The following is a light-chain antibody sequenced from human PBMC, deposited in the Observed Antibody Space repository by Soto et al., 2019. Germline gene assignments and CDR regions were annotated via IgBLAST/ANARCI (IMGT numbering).Light chain of an antibody. CDR3: QQYHTYYT. Sequence: DIQMTQSPSTLSASVGGRVTITCRASQSISNWLAWYQQKPGKAPKLLIYDASSLQSGVPSRFSGSGSGTEFTLTISSLQPDDSATYYCQQYHTYYTFGQGTKLEIK. V-gene: IGKV1-5*01. CDR1: QSISNW. CDR2: DAS. J-gene: IGKJ2*01.